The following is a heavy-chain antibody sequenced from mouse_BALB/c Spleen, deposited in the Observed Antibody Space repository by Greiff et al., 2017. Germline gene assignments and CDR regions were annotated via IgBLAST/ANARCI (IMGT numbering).Heavy chain of an antibody. J-gene: IGHJ3*01. CDR3: ARSGIYDGTTGAY. Sequence: VKLMESGAELVRPGTSVKVSCKASGYAFTNYLIEWVKQRPGQGLEWIGVINPGSGGTNYNEKFKGKATLTADKSSSTAYMQLSSLTSDDSAVYFCARSGIYDGTTGAYWGQGTLVTVSA. D-gene: IGHD2-3*01. CDR1: GYAFTNYL. V-gene: IGHV1-54*01. CDR2: INPGSGGT.